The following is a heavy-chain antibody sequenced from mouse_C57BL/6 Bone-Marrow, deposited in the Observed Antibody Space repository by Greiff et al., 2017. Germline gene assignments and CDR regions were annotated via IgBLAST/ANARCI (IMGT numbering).Heavy chain of an antibody. Sequence: VQLQESGPGLVAPSQSLSITCTVSGFSLTSYAISWVRQPPGKGLEWLGVIWTGGGTNYNSALKSRLSISKDNSKSQVFLKMNSLQTDDTARYYCARSRQLRLRSYAMDYWGQGTSVTVSS. V-gene: IGHV2-9-1*01. D-gene: IGHD3-2*02. J-gene: IGHJ4*01. CDR2: IWTGGGT. CDR3: ARSRQLRLRSYAMDY. CDR1: GFSLTSYA.